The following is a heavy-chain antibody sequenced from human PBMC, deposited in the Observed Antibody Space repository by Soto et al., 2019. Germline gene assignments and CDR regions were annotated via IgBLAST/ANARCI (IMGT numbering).Heavy chain of an antibody. CDR3: ARVGARRYDFWSGYHRGEGWFDP. J-gene: IGHJ5*02. CDR1: GFTFSDYY. Sequence: GGSLRLSCAASGFTFSDYYMSWIRQAPGKGLEWVSYISSSGSTIYYADSVKGRFTISRDNAKNSLYLQMNSLRAEDTAVYYCARVGARRYDFWSGYHRGEGWFDPWGQGTLVTVSS. CDR2: ISSSGSTI. V-gene: IGHV3-11*01. D-gene: IGHD3-3*01.